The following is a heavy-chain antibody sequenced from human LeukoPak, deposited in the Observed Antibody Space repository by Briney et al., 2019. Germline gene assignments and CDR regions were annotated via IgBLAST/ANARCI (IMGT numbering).Heavy chain of an antibody. CDR1: GGSFSGYY. V-gene: IGHV4-34*01. Sequence: PSETLSLTCAVYGGSFSGYYWSWIRQPPGKGLEWIGEINHSGSTNYNPSLKSRVTISVDTSKNQFSLKLSSVTAADTAVYYCARRPDYVGGSYGYTSFDYWGQGPLVTVSS. CDR2: INHSGST. J-gene: IGHJ4*02. CDR3: ARRPDYVGGSYGYTSFDY. D-gene: IGHD3-16*01.